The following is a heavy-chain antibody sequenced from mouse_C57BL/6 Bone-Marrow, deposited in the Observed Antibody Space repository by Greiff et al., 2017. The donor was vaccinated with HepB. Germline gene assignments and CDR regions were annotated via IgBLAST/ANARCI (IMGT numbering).Heavy chain of an antibody. CDR1: GYSFTSYY. CDR3: ARGRTGCFDY. J-gene: IGHJ2*01. Sequence: VKLMESGPELVKPGASVKISCKASGYSFTSYYIHWVKQRPGQGLEWIGWIYPGSGNTKYNEKFKGKATLTADTSSSTAYMQLSSLTSEDSAVYYCARGRTGCFDYWGQGTTLTVSS. D-gene: IGHD4-1*01. V-gene: IGHV1-66*01. CDR2: IYPGSGNT.